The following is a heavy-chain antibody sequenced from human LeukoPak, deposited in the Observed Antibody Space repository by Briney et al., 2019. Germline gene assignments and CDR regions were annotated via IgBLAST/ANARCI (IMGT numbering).Heavy chain of an antibody. CDR3: ARAGGQYYYDSSGYYRETNGEYDY. V-gene: IGHV1-2*02. D-gene: IGHD3-22*01. J-gene: IGHJ4*02. CDR2: INPNSGGT. Sequence: ASVKVSCKASGYTFTSYYMHWVRQAPGQGLEWMGWINPNSGGTNYAQKFQGRVTMTRDTSISTAYMGLSRLRSDDTAVYYCARAGGQYYYDSSGYYRETNGEYDYWGQGTLVTVSS. CDR1: GYTFTSYY.